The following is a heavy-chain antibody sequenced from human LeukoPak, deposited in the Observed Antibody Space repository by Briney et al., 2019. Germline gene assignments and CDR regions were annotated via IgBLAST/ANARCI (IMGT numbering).Heavy chain of an antibody. D-gene: IGHD3-22*01. CDR1: GFTFSXYD. V-gene: IGHV3-23*01. CDR2: ITGTGGNT. J-gene: IGHJ4*02. CDR3: AKVKDTSGSRFDY. Sequence: GGSLRXSXXXSGFTFSXYDMSWVRQAPGKGLEWVSDITGTGGNTYYADSVKGRFTISRDNSKNTLYLQMNSLRDEDTAVYYCAKVKDTSGSRFDYWGQGTLVTVSS.